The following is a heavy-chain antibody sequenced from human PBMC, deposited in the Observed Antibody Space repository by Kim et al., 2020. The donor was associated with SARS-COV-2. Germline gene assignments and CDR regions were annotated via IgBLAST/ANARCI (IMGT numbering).Heavy chain of an antibody. Sequence: SEILSLTCTVSGGSISSSSYYWGWIRQPPGKGLEWIGSIYYSGSTYYNPSLKSRVTISVDTSKNQFSLKLSSVTAADTAVYYCARPQYYYDSSGHILGDSGDYWGQGTLVTVSS. CDR2: IYYSGST. J-gene: IGHJ4*02. CDR3: ARPQYYYDSSGHILGDSGDY. V-gene: IGHV4-39*01. D-gene: IGHD3-22*01. CDR1: GGSISSSSYY.